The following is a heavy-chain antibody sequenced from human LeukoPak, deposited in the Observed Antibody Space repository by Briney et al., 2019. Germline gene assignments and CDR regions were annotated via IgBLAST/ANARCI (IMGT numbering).Heavy chain of an antibody. J-gene: IGHJ6*02. CDR2: INPSGGST. CDR1: GYTFTSYY. D-gene: IGHD2-2*01. V-gene: IGHV1-46*01. Sequence: ASVKVSCKASGYTFTSYYMHWVRQAPGQGLEWMGIINPSGGSTSYAQKFQGRVTMTRDTSTSTVYMELSSLRSEDTAVYYCARDVRDIVVVPAGYYYGMDVWGQGTTVTVSS. CDR3: ARDVRDIVVVPAGYYYGMDV.